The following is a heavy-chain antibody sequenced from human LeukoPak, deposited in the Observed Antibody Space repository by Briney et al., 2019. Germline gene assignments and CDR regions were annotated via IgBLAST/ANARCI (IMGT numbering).Heavy chain of an antibody. CDR1: GYSISSGYY. CDR3: ARVNWYYFDY. V-gene: IGHV4-38-2*02. J-gene: IGHJ4*02. CDR2: IYYSGST. Sequence: SETLSLTCTVSGYSISSGYYWGWIRQPPGKGLEWIGSIYYSGSTYYNPSLKSRATISVDTSKNQFSLKLSSVTAADTAVYYCARVNWYYFDYWGQGTLVTVSS. D-gene: IGHD3-16*01.